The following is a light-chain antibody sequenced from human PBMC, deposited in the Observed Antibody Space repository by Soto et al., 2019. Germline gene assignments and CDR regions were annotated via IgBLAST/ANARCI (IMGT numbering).Light chain of an antibody. CDR2: EGS. Sequence: QSALTQPASVSGSPGQSITISCTGTSSDVGNYNLVSWYQQHPGKAPKLMIYEGSKRPSGVSNRFSGSKSGNTASLTISGLQAEDGADYYCCSYAGSSTDVVFGGGTKLTVL. CDR1: SSDVGNYNL. J-gene: IGLJ2*01. V-gene: IGLV2-23*01. CDR3: CSYAGSSTDVV.